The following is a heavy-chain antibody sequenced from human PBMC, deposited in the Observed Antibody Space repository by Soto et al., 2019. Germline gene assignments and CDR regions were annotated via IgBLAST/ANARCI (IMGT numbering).Heavy chain of an antibody. CDR2: MYYNGNI. CDR1: GCSISNYY. V-gene: IGHV4-59*01. D-gene: IGHD3-16*01. Sequence: SETLSLPCNVSGCSISNYYWTWVRQSPEKGLEWIGYMYYNGNINYNPSLKSRVTISIDPSKNQFSLTLKSVTAADTAVYYCASGGNWFDPWGQGVLVTVSS. J-gene: IGHJ5*02. CDR3: ASGGNWFDP.